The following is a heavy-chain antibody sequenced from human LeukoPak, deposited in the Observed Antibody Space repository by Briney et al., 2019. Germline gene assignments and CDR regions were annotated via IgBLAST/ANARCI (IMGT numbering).Heavy chain of an antibody. J-gene: IGHJ4*02. V-gene: IGHV4-59*08. CDR3: ARHGGYDILTGYGYFDY. D-gene: IGHD3-9*01. Sequence: NASETLSLTCTVSGGSISSYYWSWIRQPPGKGLEWIGYIYYSGSANYNPSLKSRVTISVDTSKNQFSLKLSSVTAADTAVYYCARHGGYDILTGYGYFDYWGQGTLVTVSS. CDR1: GGSISSYY. CDR2: IYYSGSA.